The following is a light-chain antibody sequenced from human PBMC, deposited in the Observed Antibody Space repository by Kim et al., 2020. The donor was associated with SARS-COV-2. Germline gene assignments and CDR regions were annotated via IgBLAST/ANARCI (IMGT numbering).Light chain of an antibody. CDR1: QNVGDY. CDR3: QQRSDWPLT. V-gene: IGKV3-11*01. CDR2: DAS. J-gene: IGKJ4*01. Sequence: EIVLTQSPATLSLSPGERATLSCRASQNVGDYLAWYQQKPGQAPRPLIYDASRRAPGIPARFSGSGSGTDFALTISSLESEDFAVHYCQQRSDWPLTFGGGTKVDIK.